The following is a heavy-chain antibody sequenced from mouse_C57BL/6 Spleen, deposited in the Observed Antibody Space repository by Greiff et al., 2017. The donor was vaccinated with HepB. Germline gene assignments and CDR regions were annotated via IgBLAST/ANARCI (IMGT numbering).Heavy chain of an antibody. CDR1: GYTFTGYW. J-gene: IGHJ2*01. CDR2: ILPGSGST. Sequence: VQLQQSGAELMKPGASVKLSCKATGYTFTGYWIEWVKQRPGHGLEWIGEILPGSGSTNYNEKFKGKATFTADTSSNTAYMQLSSLTTEDSAIYYGARGGGHRLRKGFFDYWGQGTTLTVSS. V-gene: IGHV1-9*01. D-gene: IGHD3-2*02. CDR3: ARGGGHRLRKGFFDY.